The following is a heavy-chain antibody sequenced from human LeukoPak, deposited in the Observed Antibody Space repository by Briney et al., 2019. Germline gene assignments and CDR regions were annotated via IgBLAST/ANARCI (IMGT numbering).Heavy chain of an antibody. CDR1: GFTFSNYA. Sequence: RTGGSLRLSCAASGFTFSNYAMTWVRQAPGKGLEWISSISGNSAHTHYADSVEGRFTISRDNSKSTLFLQMNSLRAEDTALYFCAKDPLNGATVRGPYAMGVWGQGTTVIVSS. V-gene: IGHV3-23*01. CDR2: ISGNSAHT. D-gene: IGHD2-15*01. CDR3: AKDPLNGATVRGPYAMGV. J-gene: IGHJ6*02.